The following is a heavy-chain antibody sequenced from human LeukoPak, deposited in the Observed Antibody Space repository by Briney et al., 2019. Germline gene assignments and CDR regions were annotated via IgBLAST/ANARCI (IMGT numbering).Heavy chain of an antibody. Sequence: SETLSLTCTVSGGSISSSSYYWGWIRQPPGKGLEWIGSIYYSGSTYYNPSLKSRVTISVDTSKNEFSLRLSSVTAADTAVYYCARLKEFQKVFDYWGQGTLVSVSS. D-gene: IGHD2-21*01. CDR3: ARLKEFQKVFDY. CDR1: GGSISSSSYY. CDR2: IYYSGST. J-gene: IGHJ4*02. V-gene: IGHV4-39*01.